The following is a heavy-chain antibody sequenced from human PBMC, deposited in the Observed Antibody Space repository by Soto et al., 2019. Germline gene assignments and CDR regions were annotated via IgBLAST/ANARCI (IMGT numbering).Heavy chain of an antibody. J-gene: IGHJ6*02. CDR1: GFTFSLYA. Sequence: QVQLVESGGDVVQPGRSLRLSCVASGFTFSLYALHWVRLAPGKGLEWVSLISFDGNIKYYAHAVEGRFTVSRDNSRNILYLQMNNLRAEYTAVYYCARLVLPHTLTGDYYCLVVWGQGTTVTVSS. V-gene: IGHV3-30-3*01. CDR2: ISFDGNIK. D-gene: IGHD6-6*01. CDR3: ARLVLPHTLTGDYYCLVV.